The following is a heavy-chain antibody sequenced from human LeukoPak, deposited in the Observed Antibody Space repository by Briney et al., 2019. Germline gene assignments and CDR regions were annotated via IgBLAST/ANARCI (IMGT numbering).Heavy chain of an antibody. D-gene: IGHD3-10*01. CDR3: ARARVRYYYGSRGMDV. V-gene: IGHV3-30*03. Sequence: QPGRSLLLSCASSGFSFSSNGMHWGRQAPGKGLEWGAVISYDGSNKYYADSVKGRFTISRDNSKNTLYLQMNSLRAEDTAVYYCARARVRYYYGSRGMDVGGQGTTVTVS. J-gene: IGHJ6*02. CDR1: GFSFSSNG. CDR2: ISYDGSNK.